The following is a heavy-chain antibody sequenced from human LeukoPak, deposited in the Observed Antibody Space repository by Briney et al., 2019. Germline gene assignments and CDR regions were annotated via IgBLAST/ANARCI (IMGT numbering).Heavy chain of an antibody. Sequence: GGSLRLSCAASGFTVSSNYMSWVRQAPGKGLEWVSSISSSSSYIYYADSVKGRFTISRDNAKNSLYLQMNSLRAEDTAVYYCARYPARQLLFDYWGQGTLVTVSS. CDR1: GFTVSSNY. D-gene: IGHD5-24*01. J-gene: IGHJ4*02. CDR2: ISSSSSYI. V-gene: IGHV3-21*01. CDR3: ARYPARQLLFDY.